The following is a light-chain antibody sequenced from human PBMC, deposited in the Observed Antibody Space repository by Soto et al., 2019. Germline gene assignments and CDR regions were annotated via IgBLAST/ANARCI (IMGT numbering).Light chain of an antibody. Sequence: DIQMTQSPFTLSSSVGDRVTSTCRASQSIGSRLAWYQQKPGKAPKLLIYKASTLKSGVPSRFSGSGSGTEFTLTISSLQPDDFATYYCQHYNSYSEAFGQGTKVDIK. CDR1: QSIGSR. CDR3: QHYNSYSEA. V-gene: IGKV1-5*03. CDR2: KAS. J-gene: IGKJ1*01.